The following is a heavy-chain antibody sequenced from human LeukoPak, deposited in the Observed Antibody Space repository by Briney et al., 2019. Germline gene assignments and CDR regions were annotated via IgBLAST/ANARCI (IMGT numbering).Heavy chain of an antibody. CDR3: ARIRIGGWYDFDY. V-gene: IGHV3-53*01. Sequence: GGSLRLSCAASGFTVSSNYMSWVCQAPGKGLEWVSIIYSSGTTYYADSVKGRFTISRDNSKNTVYLQMNSLRAEDTALYYCARIRIGGWYDFDYWGQGTLVTVSS. J-gene: IGHJ4*02. CDR1: GFTVSSNY. CDR2: IYSSGTT. D-gene: IGHD3-16*01.